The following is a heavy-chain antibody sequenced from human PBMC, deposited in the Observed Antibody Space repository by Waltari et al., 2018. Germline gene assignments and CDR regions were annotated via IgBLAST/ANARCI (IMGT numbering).Heavy chain of an antibody. CDR3: AKDFWGVHSSSGFNV. V-gene: IGHV3-23*01. CDR1: GFTFDSYA. D-gene: IGHD3-16*01. J-gene: IGHJ3*01. CDR2: ISGSSSSI. Sequence: EMQLLESGGDLVQPGGSLSPSCVALGFTFDSYAMNWVRQAPGKGLQWVSVISGSSSSIYYADSVKGRFTISRDNSKNTLFLQMNNLRVEDTAIYYCAKDFWGVHSSSGFNVWGQGTMVTVSS.